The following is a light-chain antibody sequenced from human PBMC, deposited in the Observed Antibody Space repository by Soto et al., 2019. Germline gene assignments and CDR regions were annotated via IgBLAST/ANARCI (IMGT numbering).Light chain of an antibody. CDR2: EVT. J-gene: IGLJ2*01. V-gene: IGLV2-14*01. CDR1: SNDVGGYNY. CDR3: TSYTSSVTLV. Sequence: QSALTQSASVSGSPGQSITISCTGTSNDVGGYNYVSWYQHHPGKAPKLMIYEVTNRPSGVSNRFSGSKSGNTASLTISGLQAEDEADYYCTSYTSSVTLVFGGGTKLTVL.